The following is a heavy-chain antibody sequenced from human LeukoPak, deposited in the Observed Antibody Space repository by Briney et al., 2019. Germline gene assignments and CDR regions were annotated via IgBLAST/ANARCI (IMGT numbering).Heavy chain of an antibody. D-gene: IGHD6-13*01. CDR1: GGTFSSYA. Sequence: SVKVSCKASGGTFSSYAIIWVRQAPGQGLEWMGRIIPIFGTANYAQKFQGRVTITTDESTSTAYMELSSLRSEDTAVYYCARSEYSSSWHWFDPWGQGTLVTVSS. J-gene: IGHJ5*02. CDR3: ARSEYSSSWHWFDP. V-gene: IGHV1-69*05. CDR2: IIPIFGTA.